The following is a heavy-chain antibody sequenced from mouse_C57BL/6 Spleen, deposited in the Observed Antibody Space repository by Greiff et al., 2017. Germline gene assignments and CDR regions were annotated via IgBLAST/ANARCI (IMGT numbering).Heavy chain of an antibody. CDR3: AREGYYGSREGFAD. V-gene: IGHV1-64*01. J-gene: IGHJ3*01. CDR1: GYTFTSYW. D-gene: IGHD1-1*01. Sequence: QVQLQQPGAELVKPGASVKLSCKASGYTFTSYWMHWVKQRPGQGLEWIGMIHPNSGSTNYNEKFKSKATLTVDKSSSTAYMQLSSLTSEDSAVYYCAREGYYGSREGFADWGQGTLVTVSA. CDR2: IHPNSGST.